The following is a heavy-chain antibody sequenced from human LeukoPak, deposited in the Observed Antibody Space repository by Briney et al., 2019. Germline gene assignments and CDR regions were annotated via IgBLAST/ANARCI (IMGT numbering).Heavy chain of an antibody. V-gene: IGHV4-59*01. J-gene: IGHJ3*02. CDR2: IFHTGII. Sequence: SETLSLTCIIPSDAITSYWSWIRQPPGKGLEFLGYIFHTGIIKYNPSLGSRLTISLDTSKRQLSLRLTSVTAADTANYFCARRPRAPDIWGQGTMVIVSS. CDR1: SDAITSY. CDR3: ARRPRAPDI.